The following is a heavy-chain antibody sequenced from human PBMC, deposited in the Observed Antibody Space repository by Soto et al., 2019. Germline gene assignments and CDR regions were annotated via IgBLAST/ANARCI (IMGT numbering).Heavy chain of an antibody. Sequence: GSLRLSCAASGFTFSSYGMHWVRQAPGKGLEWVAVISYDGSNKYYADSVKGRFTISRDNSKNTLYLQMNSLRAEDTAVYYCAKDYYDSSGYYPGFDYYYGMDVWGQGTTVTVSS. CDR2: ISYDGSNK. J-gene: IGHJ6*02. D-gene: IGHD3-22*01. CDR1: GFTFSSYG. CDR3: AKDYYDSSGYYPGFDYYYGMDV. V-gene: IGHV3-30*18.